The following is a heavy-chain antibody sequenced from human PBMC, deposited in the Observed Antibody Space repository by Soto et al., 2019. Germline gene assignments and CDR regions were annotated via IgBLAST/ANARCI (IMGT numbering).Heavy chain of an antibody. CDR1: GGSFSGYY. J-gene: IGHJ6*01. Sequence: SETLSLTCAVYGGSFSGYYWSWIRQPPGKGLEWIGEINHSGSTNYNPSLKSRVTISVDTSKNQFSLKLSSVTAADTAVDYWASAFVDTYYYGPGRYYSDYY. V-gene: IGHV4-34*01. CDR2: INHSGST. D-gene: IGHD3-10*01. CDR3: ASAFVDTYYYGPGRYYSDYY.